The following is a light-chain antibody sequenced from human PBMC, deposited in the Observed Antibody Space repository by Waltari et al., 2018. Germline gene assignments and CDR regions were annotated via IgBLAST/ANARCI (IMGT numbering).Light chain of an antibody. J-gene: IGKJ1*01. Sequence: EIVLTQSPATLSLSPGETATLSCSASQSVSSYLAWYQQEPGQAPRLLIYDASNRATGIPARFSGSGSGTDFTLTISSLEPEDFAVYYCQQRSNWHTWTFGQGTKVEIK. CDR2: DAS. CDR1: QSVSSY. V-gene: IGKV3-11*01. CDR3: QQRSNWHTWT.